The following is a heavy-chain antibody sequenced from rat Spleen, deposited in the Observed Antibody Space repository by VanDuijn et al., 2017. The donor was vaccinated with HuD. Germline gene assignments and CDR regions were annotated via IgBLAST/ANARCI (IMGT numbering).Heavy chain of an antibody. V-gene: IGHV5-22*01. Sequence: EVQLVESGGGLVQPGRSLKLSCAASGFTFSDYYMAWVRQAPKKGLEWVASISYEGSSTYYGDSVKGRFTISRDNAKSTLYLQMNSLRSEDTATYYCARQGAAIFDYWGQGVMVTVSS. D-gene: IGHD1-2*01. CDR2: ISYEGSST. CDR1: GFTFSDYY. J-gene: IGHJ2*01. CDR3: ARQGAAIFDY.